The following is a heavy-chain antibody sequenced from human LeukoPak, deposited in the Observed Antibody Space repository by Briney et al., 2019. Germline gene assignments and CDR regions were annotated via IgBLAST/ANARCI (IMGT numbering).Heavy chain of an antibody. Sequence: GKSLRLSCAASGFTFSGFGMHWVRQAPGKGLEWVAVIWYDGSNKYHADSVKGRFTISRDNPKNTLYVQMNSLRAEDTAVYYCARGRGADYGGNSGYFDYWGQGTLVTVSS. CDR3: ARGRGADYGGNSGYFDY. V-gene: IGHV3-33*01. D-gene: IGHD4-23*01. J-gene: IGHJ4*02. CDR2: IWYDGSNK. CDR1: GFTFSGFG.